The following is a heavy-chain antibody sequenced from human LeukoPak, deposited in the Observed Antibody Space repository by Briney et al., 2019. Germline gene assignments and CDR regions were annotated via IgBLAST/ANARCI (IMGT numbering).Heavy chain of an antibody. J-gene: IGHJ6*02. V-gene: IGHV3-53*01. CDR3: ARTPSSGYSSSLFYYYGMDV. CDR2: IYSGGNT. Sequence: PGGSLRLSCAASGFTFSDYYMSWVRQAPGKGLEWVAVIYSGGNTYYADSVKGRFTISRDSSKNTLYLQMNSLRAEDTAVYYCARTPSSGYSSSLFYYYGMDVWGQGTTVTVSS. D-gene: IGHD6-13*01. CDR1: GFTFSDYY.